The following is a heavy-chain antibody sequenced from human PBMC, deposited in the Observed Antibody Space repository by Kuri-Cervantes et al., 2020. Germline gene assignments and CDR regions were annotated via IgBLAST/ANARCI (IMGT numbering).Heavy chain of an antibody. CDR3: ARRTTMVNGFDY. V-gene: IGHV3-20*04. Sequence: GGSLRLSCAASGFTFDDYGMSWVRQAPGKGLEWVSGINWNGGSTGYADSVKGRFTISRDNAKNTLYLQMNSLRAEDTAVYYCARRTTMVNGFDYWGQGTLVTVSS. CDR2: INWNGGST. CDR1: GFTFDDYG. D-gene: IGHD5-18*01. J-gene: IGHJ4*02.